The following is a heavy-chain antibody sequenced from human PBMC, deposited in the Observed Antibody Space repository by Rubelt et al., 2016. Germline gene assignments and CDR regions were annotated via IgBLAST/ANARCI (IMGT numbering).Heavy chain of an antibody. D-gene: IGHD6-19*01. CDR1: GFNFSIYG. CDR2: ISYDGSNK. CDR3: ARVDSGWKLFDY. J-gene: IGHJ4*02. Sequence: QVQLVESGGGVVQPGRSLRLSCAASGFNFSIYGMHWVRQAPGNGLEWVAVISYDGSNKYYADSVKGRFTISRDNSKNTLYREMNSLRAEDTAVYYWARVDSGWKLFDYWGQGTLVTVSS. V-gene: IGHV3-30*19.